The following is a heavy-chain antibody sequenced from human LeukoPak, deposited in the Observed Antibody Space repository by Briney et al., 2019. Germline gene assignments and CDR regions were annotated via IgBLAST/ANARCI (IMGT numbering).Heavy chain of an antibody. J-gene: IGHJ6*02. CDR1: GFTFSSYG. D-gene: IGHD2-15*01. CDR3: ARDSIVVSYYYYGMDV. Sequence: GGSLRLSCAASGFTFSSYGMHWVRQAPGKGLEWVAVISYDGSNKYYADSVKGRFTISRDNSKNTLYLQMNSLRAEDTAVYYCARDSIVVSYYYYGMDVWGLGTTVTVSS. V-gene: IGHV3-30*03. CDR2: ISYDGSNK.